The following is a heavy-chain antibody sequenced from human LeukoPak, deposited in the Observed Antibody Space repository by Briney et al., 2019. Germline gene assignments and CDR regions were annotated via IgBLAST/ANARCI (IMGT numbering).Heavy chain of an antibody. CDR1: GGTFSGYA. J-gene: IGHJ5*02. V-gene: IGHV1-69*05. Sequence: SVKVSCKASGGTFSGYAISWVRQAPGQGLEWMGGIIPISGTANNAQKFQGRVTITRDTSASTAYMELSSLRSEDTAVYYCARVPDVLRFSNWFDPWGQGTLVTVSS. CDR3: ARVPDVLRFSNWFDP. D-gene: IGHD3-3*01. CDR2: IIPISGTA.